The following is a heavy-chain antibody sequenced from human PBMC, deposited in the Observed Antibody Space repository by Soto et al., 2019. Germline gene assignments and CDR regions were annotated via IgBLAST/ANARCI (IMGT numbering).Heavy chain of an antibody. Sequence: EVQVLESGGGSVQPGGSLRLSCAASGFTFSNFAMSWVRHAPGKGLEWVSEISGSTGTTYYADSGKGRFIISRDNSRNTLHLQMNSLRAEDTAVYYCAKDTSSSPYYMDVWGKGTTVTVSS. CDR2: ISGSTGTT. D-gene: IGHD2-2*01. CDR1: GFTFSNFA. V-gene: IGHV3-23*01. CDR3: AKDTSSSPYYMDV. J-gene: IGHJ6*03.